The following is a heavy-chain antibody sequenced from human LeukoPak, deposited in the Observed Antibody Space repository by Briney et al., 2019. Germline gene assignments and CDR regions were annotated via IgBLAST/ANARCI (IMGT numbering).Heavy chain of an antibody. Sequence: ASVKVSCKASGYTFTSYDINWVRQATGQGLEWMGWMNPNSGNTGYAQKFQGRVTITRNTSISTAYMELSSLRSEDTAVYYCASSTVGDDAFDIWGQGTMVTVSS. CDR2: MNPNSGNT. J-gene: IGHJ3*02. D-gene: IGHD4-23*01. CDR1: GYTFTSYD. CDR3: ASSTVGDDAFDI. V-gene: IGHV1-8*03.